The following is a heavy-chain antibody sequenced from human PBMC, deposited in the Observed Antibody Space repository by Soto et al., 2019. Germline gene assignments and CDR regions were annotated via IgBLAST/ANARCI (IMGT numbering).Heavy chain of an antibody. CDR3: ARGQVIRSLAARRRDYYYGMDV. CDR1: GGTFSSYA. Sequence: QVQLVQSGAEVKKPGSSVKVSCKASGGTFSSYAISWVRQAPGQGLEWMGGIIPIFGTANYAQKFQGRVTITADESTSTAYMELSSLRSEDTAVYYCARGQVIRSLAARRRDYYYGMDVWGQGTTVTVSS. CDR2: IIPIFGTA. D-gene: IGHD6-6*01. V-gene: IGHV1-69*01. J-gene: IGHJ6*02.